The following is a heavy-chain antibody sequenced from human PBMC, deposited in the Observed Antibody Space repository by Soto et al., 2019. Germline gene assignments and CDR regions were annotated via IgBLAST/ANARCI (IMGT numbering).Heavy chain of an antibody. CDR2: IYYSGST. Sequence: PSETLSLTCTFSGGSVSSGGYYWSWIRQHPGKGLEWIGYIYYSGSTYYNPSLKSRVTISVDTSKNQFSLKLSSVTAADTAVYYCARDRVDIVATIPLGYFDYWGQGTLVTVSS. D-gene: IGHD5-12*01. J-gene: IGHJ4*02. V-gene: IGHV4-31*03. CDR1: GGSVSSGGYY. CDR3: ARDRVDIVATIPLGYFDY.